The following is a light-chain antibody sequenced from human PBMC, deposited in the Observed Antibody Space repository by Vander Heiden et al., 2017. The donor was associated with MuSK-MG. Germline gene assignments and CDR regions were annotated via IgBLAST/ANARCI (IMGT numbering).Light chain of an antibody. CDR3: AAWDDSLSGPV. V-gene: IGLV1-47*01. CDR1: SSNIGSNY. CDR2: RSN. J-gene: IGLJ3*02. Sequence: QSVLPQPPSASGTPGQRVTISCSGSSSNIGSNYVYWYQQLPGTAPKLLIYRSNQRPSGVPDRFSGSKSGTSASLAISGLRSEDEADYYCAAWDDSLSGPVFGGGTKLTV.